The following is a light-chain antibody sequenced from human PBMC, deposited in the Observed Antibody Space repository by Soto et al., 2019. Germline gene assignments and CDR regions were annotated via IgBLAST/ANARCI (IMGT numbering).Light chain of an antibody. CDR3: QHYNGYPYT. CDR2: DAS. V-gene: IGKV1-5*01. J-gene: IGKJ2*01. Sequence: DIQMTQSPSPLSASIGDIVTITFRASQCIDNWLAWYQQKPGKAPQLLIYDASRVKTGVPSRFTASGSGTEFTLTINTLQADDSATYFCQHYNGYPYTFGPGTKVDIK. CDR1: QCIDNW.